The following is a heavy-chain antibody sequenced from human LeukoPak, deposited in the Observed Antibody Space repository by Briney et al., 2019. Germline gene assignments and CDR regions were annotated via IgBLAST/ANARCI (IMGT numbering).Heavy chain of an antibody. CDR2: INPNSGGT. Sequence: ASVKVSCKASGYTFTDYYMHWVRQAPGQGLEWMGWINPNSGGTNYAQKFQGRVTVTRDTPTSAAHNELSRLVSDDTAVYYCARVSVTTNWGSFNAFDIWGQGTMVTVSS. V-gene: IGHV1-2*02. CDR1: GYTFTDYY. D-gene: IGHD7-27*01. J-gene: IGHJ3*02. CDR3: ARVSVTTNWGSFNAFDI.